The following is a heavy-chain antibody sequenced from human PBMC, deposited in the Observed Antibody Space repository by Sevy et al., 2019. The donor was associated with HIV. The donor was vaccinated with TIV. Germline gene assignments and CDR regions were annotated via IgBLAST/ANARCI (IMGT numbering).Heavy chain of an antibody. J-gene: IGHJ4*02. D-gene: IGHD3-22*01. CDR3: AMTEYYYDSSGYSQFDY. Sequence: GGSLRLSCAASGFTFSNAWMSWVRQAPGKGLEWVGRIKSKTDGGPTDYAAPVKGRFTISRDDSKNTLYLQMNSLKTEDTAVYYCAMTEYYYDSSGYSQFDYWGQGTLVTVSS. CDR1: GFTFSNAW. CDR2: IKSKTDGGPT. V-gene: IGHV3-15*01.